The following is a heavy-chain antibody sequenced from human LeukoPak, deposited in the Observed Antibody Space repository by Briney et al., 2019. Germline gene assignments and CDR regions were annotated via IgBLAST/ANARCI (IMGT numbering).Heavy chain of an antibody. Sequence: SQTLSLTCAVSGGSISSGDYSWSWIRQSPEKGLEWIGYIYPSGRTYYNPSLKSRLNMSLDKSKNQFSLKLNSVTAADTAMYYCASHHYGPFDYWGQGTLITVSS. CDR2: IYPSGRT. V-gene: IGHV4-30-2*06. CDR3: ASHHYGPFDY. D-gene: IGHD3-10*01. J-gene: IGHJ4*02. CDR1: GGSISSGDYS.